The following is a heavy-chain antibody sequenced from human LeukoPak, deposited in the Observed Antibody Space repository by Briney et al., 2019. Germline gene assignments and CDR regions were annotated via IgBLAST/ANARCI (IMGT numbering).Heavy chain of an antibody. CDR3: AKDRPFDYDILTGLGDAFDI. D-gene: IGHD3-9*01. Sequence: GGSLRLSCAASGFTFSSYAMSWVRQAPGKGLEWVSAISGSGGSTYYADSVKGRFTISRDNSKNTLYLQMNSLRAEDTAVYYCAKDRPFDYDILTGLGDAFDIWGHGTMVTVSS. V-gene: IGHV3-23*01. CDR2: ISGSGGST. CDR1: GFTFSSYA. J-gene: IGHJ3*02.